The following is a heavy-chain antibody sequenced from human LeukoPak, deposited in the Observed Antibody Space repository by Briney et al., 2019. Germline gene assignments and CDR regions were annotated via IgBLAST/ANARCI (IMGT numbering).Heavy chain of an antibody. Sequence: PSGTLSLTCAVSAGSISGGNWWSWVRQPPGKGLEWIGEIFHTGSTSYNPSLKSRVTVSLDESKKQLSLKLSSVTAADTAMYYCTRGGTNYQFDYWGQGIMVTVSS. V-gene: IGHV4-4*02. CDR2: IFHTGST. D-gene: IGHD5-24*01. CDR3: TRGGTNYQFDY. J-gene: IGHJ4*02. CDR1: AGSISGGNW.